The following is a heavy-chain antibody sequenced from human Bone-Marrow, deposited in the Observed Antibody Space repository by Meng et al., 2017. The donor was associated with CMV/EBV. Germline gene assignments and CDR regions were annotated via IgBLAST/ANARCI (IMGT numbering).Heavy chain of an antibody. CDR2: ISSSGSTI. Sequence: GGSLRLSCAASGFTFSDYYMSWIRQAPGKGLEWVSYISSSGSTIYYADSVKGRFTISRDNAKNSLYLQMNSLRAEYTAVYYCARDPSAPQYYYGMDVWGQGTTVTVSS. CDR3: ARDPSAPQYYYGMDV. CDR1: GFTFSDYY. J-gene: IGHJ6*02. V-gene: IGHV3-11*04.